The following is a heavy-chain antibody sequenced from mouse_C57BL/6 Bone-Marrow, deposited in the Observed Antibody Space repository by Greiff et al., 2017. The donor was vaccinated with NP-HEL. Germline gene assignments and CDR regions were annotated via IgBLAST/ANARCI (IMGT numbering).Heavy chain of an antibody. D-gene: IGHD6-1*01. V-gene: IGHV5-6*02. CDR3: ARQALFRPLAMDY. Sequence: EVMLVESGGDLVKPGGSLKLSCAASGFTFSSYGMSWVRQTPDKRLEWVATISSGGSYTYYPDSVKGRFTISRDNAKNTLYLQMSSLKSEDTAMYYCARQALFRPLAMDYWGQGTSVTVSS. CDR1: GFTFSSYG. J-gene: IGHJ4*01. CDR2: ISSGGSYT.